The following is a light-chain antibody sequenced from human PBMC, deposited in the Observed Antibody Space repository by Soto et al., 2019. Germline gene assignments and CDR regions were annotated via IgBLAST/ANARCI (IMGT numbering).Light chain of an antibody. CDR1: QSVSSN. CDR3: QQYGSSPET. J-gene: IGKJ1*01. V-gene: IGKV3-20*01. Sequence: IIMTQSPAALSVYPGERATLSCRASQSVSSNLAWYQQKPGQAPRLLIYGASSRATGIPDRFSGSGSGTDFTLTISRLEPEDFAVYYCQQYGSSPETFGQGTKVDI. CDR2: GAS.